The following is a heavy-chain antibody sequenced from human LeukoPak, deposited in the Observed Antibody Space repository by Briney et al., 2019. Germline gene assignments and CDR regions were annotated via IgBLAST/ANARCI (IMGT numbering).Heavy chain of an antibody. Sequence: GGSLRLSCAASGFTLSSYSMNWVRQAPGKGLEWVSYIGASSSPIFYADSVKGRFTISRDNARNSLYLQMNSLRAEDTAVYYCARDHRYAFDYWGQGTLVTVSS. CDR2: IGASSSPI. CDR3: ARDHRYAFDY. D-gene: IGHD3-9*01. CDR1: GFTLSSYS. V-gene: IGHV3-48*01. J-gene: IGHJ4*02.